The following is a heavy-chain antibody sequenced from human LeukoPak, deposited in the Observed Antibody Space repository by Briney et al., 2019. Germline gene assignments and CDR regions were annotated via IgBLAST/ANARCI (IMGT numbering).Heavy chain of an antibody. CDR2: IYYSGST. Sequence: PSETLSLTCTVSGGSTSSYYWGWIRQPPGKGLEWIGSIYYSGSTYYNPSLKSRVTTSVDTSKNQFSLKLSSVTAADTAVYYCARAQTGYYDSSGYYAVWGKGTTVTVSS. CDR3: ARAQTGYYDSSGYYAV. V-gene: IGHV4-39*07. CDR1: GGSTSSYY. J-gene: IGHJ6*04. D-gene: IGHD3-22*01.